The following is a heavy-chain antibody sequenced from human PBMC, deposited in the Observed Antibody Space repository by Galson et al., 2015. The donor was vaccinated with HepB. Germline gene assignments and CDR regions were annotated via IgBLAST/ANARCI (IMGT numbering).Heavy chain of an antibody. Sequence: SVKVSCKAAGYTFTDYVVNWVRQAPGQGQEWMGCMYTNTGKPTYSPGSAGRFVASLDTSVTTAALHIRSLETDDSAVYYCARSPLRFLDWLPYYNYYYMDVWGEGTTVTVSS. CDR2: MYTNTGKP. J-gene: IGHJ6*03. CDR1: GYTFTDYV. V-gene: IGHV7-4-1*02. CDR3: ARSPLRFLDWLPYYNYYYMDV. D-gene: IGHD3-3*01.